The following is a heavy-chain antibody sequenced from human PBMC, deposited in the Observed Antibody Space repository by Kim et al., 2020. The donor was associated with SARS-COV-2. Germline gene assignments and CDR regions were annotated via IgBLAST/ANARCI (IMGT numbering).Heavy chain of an antibody. V-gene: IGHV6-1*01. J-gene: IGHJ4*02. CDR3: ARGVRGGNDY. CDR2: YN. D-gene: IGHD3-10*01. Sequence: YNDYAVSVKSRITIKPDTSKNQVSLQLNSVTPEDTAVYFCARGVRGGNDYWGQGTLVTVSS.